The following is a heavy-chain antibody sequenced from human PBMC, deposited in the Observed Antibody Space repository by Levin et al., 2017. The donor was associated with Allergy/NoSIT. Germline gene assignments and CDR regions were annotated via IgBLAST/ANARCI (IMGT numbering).Heavy chain of an antibody. J-gene: IGHJ3*02. D-gene: IGHD3-10*01. CDR3: ARSVLLWFRELVAFDI. CDR1: GFTFSSYS. CDR2: ISSSSSYI. V-gene: IGHV3-21*01. Sequence: GESLKISCAASGFTFSSYSMNWVRQAPGKGLEWVSSISSSSSYIYYADSVKGRFTISRDNAKNSLYLQMNSLRAEDTAVYYCARSVLLWFRELVAFDIWGQGTMVTVSS.